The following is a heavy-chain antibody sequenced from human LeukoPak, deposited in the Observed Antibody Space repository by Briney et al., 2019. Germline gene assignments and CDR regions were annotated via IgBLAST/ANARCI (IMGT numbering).Heavy chain of an antibody. CDR2: IKQDGSEK. CDR3: ARHSSSWYGYYYYYMDV. D-gene: IGHD6-13*01. V-gene: IGHV3-7*01. Sequence: GGSLRLSCAASGFTFSSYGMHWVRQAPGKGLEWVANIKQDGSEKYYVDSVKGRFTISRDNAKNSLYLQMNSLRAEDTAVYYCARHSSSWYGYYYYYMDVWGKGTTVTVSS. J-gene: IGHJ6*03. CDR1: GFTFSSYG.